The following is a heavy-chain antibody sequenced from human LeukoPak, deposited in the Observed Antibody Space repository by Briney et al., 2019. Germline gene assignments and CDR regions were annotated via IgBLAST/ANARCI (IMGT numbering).Heavy chain of an antibody. D-gene: IGHD5-12*01. CDR3: ARSMGYRDIVATIGPDY. CDR1: GYTFTSYG. J-gene: IGHJ4*02. V-gene: IGHV1-18*01. CDR2: ISAYNGNT. Sequence: ASVKVSCKASGYTFTSYGISWVRQAPGQGLEWMGWISAYNGNTNYAQKFQGRVTMTRDTSISTAYMELIRLRSDDTAVYYCARSMGYRDIVATIGPDYWGQGTLVTVSS.